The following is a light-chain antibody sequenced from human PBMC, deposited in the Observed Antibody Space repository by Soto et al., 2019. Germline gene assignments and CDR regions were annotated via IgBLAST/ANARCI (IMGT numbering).Light chain of an antibody. CDR2: SAS. V-gene: IGKV3-15*01. CDR1: QSVGSS. Sequence: EIVMTQSPATLSVSPGVRATLSCRASQSVGSSVAWYRQKPGQAPRLLIYSASTRATGIPDRFSGSGSGTEFTLTISSLQSEDFGVYYCQQYTNGPPITFGQGTRLEI. CDR3: QQYTNGPPIT. J-gene: IGKJ5*01.